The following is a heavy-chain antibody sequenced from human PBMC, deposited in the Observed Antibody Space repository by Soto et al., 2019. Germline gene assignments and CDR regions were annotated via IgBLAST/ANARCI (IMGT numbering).Heavy chain of an antibody. D-gene: IGHD3-22*01. Sequence: GASVKVSCKASGYTFTGYYMHWVRQAPGRGLEWMGWINPNSGGTNYAQKFQGWVTMTRDTSISTAYMELSRLRSDDTAVYYCARGGYYYDSSGYPGYWGQGTLVTVSS. CDR3: ARGGYYYDSSGYPGY. CDR2: INPNSGGT. V-gene: IGHV1-2*04. J-gene: IGHJ4*02. CDR1: GYTFTGYY.